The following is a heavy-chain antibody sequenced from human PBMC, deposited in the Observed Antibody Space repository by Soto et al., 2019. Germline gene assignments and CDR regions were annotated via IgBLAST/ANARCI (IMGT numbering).Heavy chain of an antibody. CDR2: IYWDDDK. J-gene: IGHJ1*01. V-gene: IGHV2-5*02. D-gene: IGHD4-17*01. CDR3: AHRNYGDYGDSEYFEH. Sequence: SGPTLVKPTQTLTLTCTFSGFSLSTSGVGVGWIRQPPGKALEWLALIYWDDDKGYNPTLKSGTTITKATSKNQVVLTMTNIDPVDTATYYCAHRNYGDYGDSEYFEHWGQGTLVTVSS. CDR1: GFSLSTSGVG.